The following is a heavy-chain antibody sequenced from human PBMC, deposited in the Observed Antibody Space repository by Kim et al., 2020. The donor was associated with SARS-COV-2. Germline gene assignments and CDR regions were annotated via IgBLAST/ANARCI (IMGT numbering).Heavy chain of an antibody. Sequence: GGSLRLSCAASGFTFNTFAIHWVRQAPGKGLEWVASISYDGSDEYYADSVKGRFTISRDNSKNTLSVQMNSLRGEDTAVYYCAKDRSRYNYGWGMDVWGQGTPVTVS. J-gene: IGHJ6*02. CDR1: GFTFNTFA. V-gene: IGHV3-30*18. CDR2: ISYDGSDE. D-gene: IGHD5-18*01. CDR3: AKDRSRYNYGWGMDV.